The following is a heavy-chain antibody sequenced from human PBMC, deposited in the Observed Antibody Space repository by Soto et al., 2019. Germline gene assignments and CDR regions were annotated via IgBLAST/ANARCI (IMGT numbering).Heavy chain of an antibody. CDR1: GYTFTGYY. D-gene: IGHD6-13*01. J-gene: IGHJ5*02. Sequence: ASVKVSCKASGYTFTGYYMHWVRQAPGQGLEWMGWINPNSGGTNYAQKFQGWVTMTRDTSISTAYMELSRLRSDDTAVYYCAGDGLSTGIAAAGTDNWFDPWGQGTLVTVSS. CDR2: INPNSGGT. V-gene: IGHV1-2*04. CDR3: AGDGLSTGIAAAGTDNWFDP.